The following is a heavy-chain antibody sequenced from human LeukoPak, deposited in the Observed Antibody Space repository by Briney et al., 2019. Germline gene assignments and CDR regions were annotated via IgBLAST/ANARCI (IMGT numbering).Heavy chain of an antibody. CDR2: INPNSGGT. D-gene: IGHD3-9*01. Sequence: GASVKVSCKASGYTFTGYYMRWVRQAPGQGLEWMGWINPNSGGTNYAQKFQGRVTMTRDTSISTAYMELSRLRSDDTAVYYCAREHYDILTGGSGPSDYYYGMDVWGQGTTVTVSS. V-gene: IGHV1-2*02. J-gene: IGHJ6*02. CDR3: AREHYDILTGGSGPSDYYYGMDV. CDR1: GYTFTGYY.